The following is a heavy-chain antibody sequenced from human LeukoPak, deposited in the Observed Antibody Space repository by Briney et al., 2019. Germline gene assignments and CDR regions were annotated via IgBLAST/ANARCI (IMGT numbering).Heavy chain of an antibody. CDR1: GFTFSSYS. V-gene: IGHV3-21*01. Sequence: PGGSLRLSCAASGFTFSSYSMNWVRQAPGKGLEWVSSISSSSSYIYYADSVKGRFTISRDNAKNTLYLQMNSLRAEDTAVYYCARKGISGSYYFDSWGQGTLVTVSS. D-gene: IGHD5-12*01. CDR2: ISSSSSYI. CDR3: ARKGISGSYYFDS. J-gene: IGHJ4*02.